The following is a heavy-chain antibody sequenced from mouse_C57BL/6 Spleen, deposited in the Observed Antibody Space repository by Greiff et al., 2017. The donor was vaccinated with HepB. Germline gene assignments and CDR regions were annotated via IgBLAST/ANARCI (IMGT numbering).Heavy chain of an antibody. D-gene: IGHD2-2*01. CDR3: ARNERGYDDRCAY. CDR2: IWSGGST. J-gene: IGHJ3*01. Sequence: VQLQQSGPGLVQPSQSLSITCTVSGFSLTSYGVHWVRQSPGKGLEWLGGIWSGGSTDYNAAFISRLSISKDNSKGQVFFKMNSLQADDTAIYYCARNERGYDDRCAYWGQGTLVTVSA. CDR1: GFSLTSYG. V-gene: IGHV2-2*01.